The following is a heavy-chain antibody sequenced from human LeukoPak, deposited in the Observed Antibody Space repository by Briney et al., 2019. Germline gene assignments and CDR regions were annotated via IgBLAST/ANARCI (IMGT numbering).Heavy chain of an antibody. J-gene: IGHJ4*02. Sequence: GGSLRLSCAASGFTFSSYSMNWVRQAPGKGLEWVSYISSSSSTIYYEDSVKGRFTISRDNAKKSLYLQMNSLRVEDTAVYYCASGDIVVVPSWGQGTLVTVSS. D-gene: IGHD2-2*01. V-gene: IGHV3-48*04. CDR1: GFTFSSYS. CDR3: ASGDIVVVPS. CDR2: ISSSSSTI.